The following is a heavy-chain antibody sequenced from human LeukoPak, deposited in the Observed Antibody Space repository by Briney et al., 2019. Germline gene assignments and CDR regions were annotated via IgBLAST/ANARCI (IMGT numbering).Heavy chain of an antibody. D-gene: IGHD2-2*01. Sequence: GGSLRLSCAASGFTFSSFSMNWVRQAPGRGLEGVSSISTGSSYINYADSVKGRFAISRDNAQNSLYLQMTSLRADDTAVYYCARSEGYCSSASCDAYYYYMDVWGKGTTVTVSS. J-gene: IGHJ6*03. V-gene: IGHV3-21*01. CDR1: GFTFSSFS. CDR2: ISTGSSYI. CDR3: ARSEGYCSSASCDAYYYYMDV.